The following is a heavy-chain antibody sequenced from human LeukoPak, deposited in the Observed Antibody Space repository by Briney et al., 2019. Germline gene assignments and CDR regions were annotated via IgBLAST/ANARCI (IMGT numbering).Heavy chain of an antibody. CDR3: AKADYYYYMDV. V-gene: IGHV3-23*01. J-gene: IGHJ6*03. Sequence: AGSLRLSCAASGFTVSSNYMTWVRQAPGKGLEWVSAISSSGGSTYYADSVKGRFTISRDNSKNTLYLQMNSLRAEDTAVYYCAKADYYYYMDVWGKGTTVTVSS. CDR1: GFTVSSNY. CDR2: ISSSGGST.